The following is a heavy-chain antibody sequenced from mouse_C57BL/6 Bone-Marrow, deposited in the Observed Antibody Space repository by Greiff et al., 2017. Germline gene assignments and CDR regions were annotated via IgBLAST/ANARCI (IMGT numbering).Heavy chain of an antibody. CDR2: ISSGSSTI. D-gene: IGHD1-1*01. J-gene: IGHJ1*03. Sequence: EVQLVESGGGLVKPGGSLKLSCAASGFPFSDYGMHWVRQAPEKGLEWVAYISSGSSTIYYADTVKGRFTISRDNAKTTLFLQMTSLRSEDTAMYYCATLYYYGSSRYWYFDVWGTGTTVTVSS. CDR1: GFPFSDYG. CDR3: ATLYYYGSSRYWYFDV. V-gene: IGHV5-17*01.